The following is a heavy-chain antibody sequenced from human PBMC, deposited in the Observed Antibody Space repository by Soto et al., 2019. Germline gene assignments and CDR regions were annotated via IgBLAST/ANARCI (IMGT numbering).Heavy chain of an antibody. D-gene: IGHD6-13*01. CDR2: MNPNSGNT. J-gene: IGHJ4*02. Sequence: QVQLVQSGAEVKKPGASVKVSCKASGYTFTSYDITWVRQATGQGLEWMGWMNPNSGNTGYAQKFQGRVPMTRNTSISTAYMELSSLRSKATAVYYCAIGLRSSGYILDLGYWGQGTLVTVSS. CDR1: GYTFTSYD. CDR3: AIGLRSSGYILDLGY. V-gene: IGHV1-8*01.